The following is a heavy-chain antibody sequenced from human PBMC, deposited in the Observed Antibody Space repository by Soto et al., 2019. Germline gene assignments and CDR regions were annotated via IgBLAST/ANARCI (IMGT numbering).Heavy chain of an antibody. V-gene: IGHV1-69*13. CDR2: IIPIFGTA. Sequence: GASVNVSCKASGGTFSSYAISWVRQAPGQGLEWMGGIIPIFGTANYAQKFQGRVTITADESTSTAYMELSSLRSEDTAVYYCARVLSAMADFDYWGQGTLVTVSS. J-gene: IGHJ4*02. CDR1: GGTFSSYA. CDR3: ARVLSAMADFDY. D-gene: IGHD5-18*01.